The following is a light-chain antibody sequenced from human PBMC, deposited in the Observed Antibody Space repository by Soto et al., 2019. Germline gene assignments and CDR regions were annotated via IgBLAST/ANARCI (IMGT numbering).Light chain of an antibody. Sequence: QSALTQPRSVSGSPGQSVTLSCTGTSTDVGNYDYVSWYQHYPGKAPKLLIYDVNKRPSGVPARFSGSKSGKTASLAISGLQPEDEADYYCCSYAGSYTLIFGGGTKLTVL. CDR3: CSYAGSYTLI. J-gene: IGLJ2*01. V-gene: IGLV2-11*01. CDR2: DVN. CDR1: STDVGNYDY.